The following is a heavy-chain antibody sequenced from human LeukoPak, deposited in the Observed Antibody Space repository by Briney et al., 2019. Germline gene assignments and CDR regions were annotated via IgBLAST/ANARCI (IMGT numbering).Heavy chain of an antibody. D-gene: IGHD4-11*01. CDR2: IRYDGSNK. V-gene: IGHV3-30*02. J-gene: IGHJ4*02. CDR3: TRDQTQYLRYGYFDY. Sequence: GGSLRLSCAASGFTFSSYGMHWVRQAPGKGLEWVAFIRYDGSNKYYADSVKGRFTISRDNAKNSLYLQMSSLRAEDTAIYYCTRDQTQYLRYGYFDYWGQGTLVTVSS. CDR1: GFTFSSYG.